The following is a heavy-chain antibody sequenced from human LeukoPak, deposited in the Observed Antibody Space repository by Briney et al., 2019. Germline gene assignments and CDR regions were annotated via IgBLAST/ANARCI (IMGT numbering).Heavy chain of an antibody. J-gene: IGHJ6*03. CDR2: IYYSGST. CDR3: ARSREWELRLYYYYMDV. D-gene: IGHD1-26*01. Sequence: PSGTLSLTCTVSGGSISSYYWSWIRQPPGKRLEWIGYIYYSGSTDYNPSLKSRVTISVDTSRNQSSLKLSSVTAADTAVYYCARSREWELRLYYYYMDVWGKGTTVTVSS. CDR1: GGSISSYY. V-gene: IGHV4-59*01.